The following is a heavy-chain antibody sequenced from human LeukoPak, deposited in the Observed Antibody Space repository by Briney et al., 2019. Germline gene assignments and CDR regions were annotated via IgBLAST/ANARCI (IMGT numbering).Heavy chain of an antibody. D-gene: IGHD3-22*01. V-gene: IGHV1-69*05. Sequence: ASVEVSCKASGGTFSSYAISWVRQAPGQGLEWMGRIIPIFGTANYAQKFQGRVTITTDESTSTAYMELSSLRSEDTAVYYCARERGTTMIVPTDAFDIWGQGTMVTVSS. CDR1: GGTFSSYA. CDR2: IIPIFGTA. J-gene: IGHJ3*02. CDR3: ARERGTTMIVPTDAFDI.